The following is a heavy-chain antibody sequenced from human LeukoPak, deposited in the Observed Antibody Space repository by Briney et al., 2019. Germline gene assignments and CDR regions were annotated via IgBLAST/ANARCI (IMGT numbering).Heavy chain of an antibody. CDR3: ARGWELLFNFDY. Sequence: GASVKVSWKASGGTFSSYAISWVRQAPGQGLEWMGGIIPIFGTANYAQKFQGRVTITADESTSTAYMELSSLRSEDTAVYYCARGWELLFNFDYWGQGTLVTVSS. D-gene: IGHD1-26*01. CDR2: IIPIFGTA. J-gene: IGHJ4*02. V-gene: IGHV1-69*13. CDR1: GGTFSSYA.